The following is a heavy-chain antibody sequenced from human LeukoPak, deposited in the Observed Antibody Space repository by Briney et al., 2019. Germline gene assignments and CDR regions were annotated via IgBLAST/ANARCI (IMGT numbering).Heavy chain of an antibody. CDR1: GFTLSNYW. CDR3: AREGFRGHSGYYYYHMDV. D-gene: IGHD6-25*01. V-gene: IGHV3-7*01. J-gene: IGHJ6*02. CDR2: MNQDGSEE. Sequence: GGSLRLSCAASGFTLSNYWMSWVRQAPGKGLEWVANMNQDGSEEYYVDSVKGRFTISRDNAKNSLYLQMNSLRAEDTAVYYCAREGFRGHSGYYYYHMDVWGQGTTVTVSS.